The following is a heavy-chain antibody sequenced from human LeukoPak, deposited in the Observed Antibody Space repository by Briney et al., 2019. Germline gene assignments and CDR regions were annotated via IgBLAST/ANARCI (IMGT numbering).Heavy chain of an antibody. J-gene: IGHJ4*02. CDR2: IWYDGTNR. CDR1: GFTFSSYG. Sequence: GGSLRLSCAASGFTFSSYGMHWVRQAPGKGLEWVAVIWYDGTNRYYADSVKGRFTISRDSSKNTLYLQMNSLRAEDTAVYYCARAAYDSGGYLTLWGQGTLVTVSS. V-gene: IGHV3-33*01. D-gene: IGHD3-22*01. CDR3: ARAAYDSGGYLTL.